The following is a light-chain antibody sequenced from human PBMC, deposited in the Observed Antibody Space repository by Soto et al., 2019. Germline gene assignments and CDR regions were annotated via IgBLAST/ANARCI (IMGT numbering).Light chain of an antibody. V-gene: IGLV2-14*01. CDR1: SSDVVGYNY. J-gene: IGLJ1*01. CDR2: DVT. Sequence: QSALAQPASVSRSPGQSITISCTGTSSDVVGYNYVSWYQQQPGKAPKFMIYDVTNRPSGVSNRFSGSKSGNTASLTISGLQAEDEADYYCCSYTTSNTRQIVFGTGTKVTVL. CDR3: CSYTTSNTRQIV.